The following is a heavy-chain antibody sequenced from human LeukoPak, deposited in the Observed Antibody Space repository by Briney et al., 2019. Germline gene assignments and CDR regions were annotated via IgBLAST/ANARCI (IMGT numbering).Heavy chain of an antibody. V-gene: IGHV4-38-2*01. Sequence: PSETLSLTCAVSGYSMSSGYYWGWIRQRPGDGLGLIGRIYRNGSTYYNLTLESRITISVDTYKNQFSLKRSSVTAADTAFYYCARGGEWELQYFDYWGQGTLVTVSS. CDR1: GYSMSSGYY. CDR3: ARGGEWELQYFDY. D-gene: IGHD1-26*01. J-gene: IGHJ4*02. CDR2: IYRNGST.